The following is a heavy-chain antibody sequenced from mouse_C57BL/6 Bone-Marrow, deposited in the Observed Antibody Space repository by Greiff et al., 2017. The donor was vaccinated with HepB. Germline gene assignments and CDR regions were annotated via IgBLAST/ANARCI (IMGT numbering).Heavy chain of an antibody. V-gene: IGHV1-55*01. CDR3: AILSLRSYYAMDY. CDR1: GYTFTSYW. D-gene: IGHD1-1*01. Sequence: VQLQQPGAELVKPGASVKMSCKASGYTFTSYWITWVKQRPGQGLEWIGDIYPGSGSTNYNEKFKSKATLTVDTSSSTAYMQLSSLTSEDSAVYYCAILSLRSYYAMDYWGQGTSVTVSS. CDR2: IYPGSGST. J-gene: IGHJ4*01.